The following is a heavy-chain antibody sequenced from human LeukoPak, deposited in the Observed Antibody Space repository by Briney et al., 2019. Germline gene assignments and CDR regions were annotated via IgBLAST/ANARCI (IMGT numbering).Heavy chain of an antibody. CDR3: ARDDHSPHYHYAMGV. V-gene: IGHV4-59*01. J-gene: IGHJ6*02. Sequence: SETLSLTCTVSGGSISSSSWSWVRQDPGKRLEWIGFIWYSGDTDYNPSLRSRVTISVDTSKNQFSLKLNSVTAADTAVYYCARDDHSPHYHYAMGVWGQGITVTVSS. CDR2: IWYSGDT. D-gene: IGHD4-11*01. CDR1: GGSISSSS.